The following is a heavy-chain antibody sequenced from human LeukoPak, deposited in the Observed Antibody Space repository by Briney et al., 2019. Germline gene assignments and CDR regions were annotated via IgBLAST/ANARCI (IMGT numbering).Heavy chain of an antibody. J-gene: IGHJ6*03. CDR2: IYPGDSDT. CDR3: ARGGQNYYYYYMDV. Sequence: GESLKISCKGSGYSFTSYWIGWVRQMPGKGLEWMGSIYPGDSDTKYSPSFQGQVTISADNSITTAYLQWNSMKASDTAMYYCARGGQNYYYYYMDVWGKGTTVTVTS. CDR1: GYSFTSYW. D-gene: IGHD2-15*01. V-gene: IGHV5-51*01.